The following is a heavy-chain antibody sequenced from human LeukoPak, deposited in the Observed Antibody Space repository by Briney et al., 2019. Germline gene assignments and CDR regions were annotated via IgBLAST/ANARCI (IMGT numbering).Heavy chain of an antibody. Sequence: PSETLSLTCAVCGESLSGYYSSWLRGPPRRGLEGLGEINHSGSTNYNPSLKSRVTISVDTSKNQFYLKLSSVTAADTAVYYCASYGIAAAGNEAFDIWGQGTMVTVSS. D-gene: IGHD6-13*01. CDR2: INHSGST. CDR1: GESLSGYY. J-gene: IGHJ3*02. CDR3: ASYGIAAAGNEAFDI. V-gene: IGHV4-34*01.